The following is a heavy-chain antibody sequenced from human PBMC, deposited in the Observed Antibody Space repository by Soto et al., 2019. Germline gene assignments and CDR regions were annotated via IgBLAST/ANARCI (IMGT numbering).Heavy chain of an antibody. CDR1: GFTFGDYA. V-gene: IGHV3-49*04. D-gene: IGHD6-13*01. CDR3: TREPSWYKNWFDP. CDR2: IRSKAYGGTT. Sequence: PGGSLRLSCTASGFTFGDYAMSWVRQAPGKGLEWVGFIRSKAYGGTTEYAASVKGRFTISRDDSKSIAYLQMNSLKTEETAVYYCTREPSWYKNWFDPWGQGTLVTVSS. J-gene: IGHJ5*02.